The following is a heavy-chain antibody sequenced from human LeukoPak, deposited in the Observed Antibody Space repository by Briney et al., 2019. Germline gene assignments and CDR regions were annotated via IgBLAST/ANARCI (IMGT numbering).Heavy chain of an antibody. D-gene: IGHD3-9*01. CDR1: GYSIDSGYF. CDR2: IHHSGST. Sequence: PSETLSLTCIVSGYSIDSGYFWGWIRQPPGKGLEWIGNIHHSGSTYYNPSLKSRVTISVDTSKNQFSLKLSSVTAADTAVYYCARISILTGYYNFDYWGQGTLATVSS. CDR3: ARISILTGYYNFDY. V-gene: IGHV4-38-2*02. J-gene: IGHJ4*02.